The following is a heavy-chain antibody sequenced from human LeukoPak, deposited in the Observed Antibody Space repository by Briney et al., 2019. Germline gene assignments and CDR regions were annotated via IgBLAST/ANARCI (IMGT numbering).Heavy chain of an antibody. V-gene: IGHV4-34*01. J-gene: IGHJ4*02. CDR2: INHSGST. D-gene: IGHD6-13*01. Sequence: PSETLSLTCAVYGGSFSGYYWSWTRQPPGKGLEWIGEINHSGSTNYNPSLKSRVTISVDTSKNQFSLKLSSVTAADTAVYYCARRKYSSSWSRFDYWGQGTLITVSS. CDR1: GGSFSGYY. CDR3: ARRKYSSSWSRFDY.